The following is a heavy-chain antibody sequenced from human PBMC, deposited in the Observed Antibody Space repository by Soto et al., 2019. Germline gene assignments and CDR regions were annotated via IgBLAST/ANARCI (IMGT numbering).Heavy chain of an antibody. Sequence: SETLSLTCAFSGDSISSGGYSLSWIRQPPGKGLEWIGYIYHTGKTYYNPSLKSRVTISVDTSKNQFSLKLSSVTAADTAVYYCANSKRVTIFGVVPPFDYWGQGTLVTVSS. D-gene: IGHD3-3*01. CDR1: GDSISSGGYS. J-gene: IGHJ4*02. V-gene: IGHV4-30-2*05. CDR3: ANSKRVTIFGVVPPFDY. CDR2: IYHTGKT.